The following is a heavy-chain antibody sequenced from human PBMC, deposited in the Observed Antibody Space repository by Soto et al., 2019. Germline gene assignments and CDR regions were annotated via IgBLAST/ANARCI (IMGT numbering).Heavy chain of an antibody. CDR2: ISSGGSI. CDR3: ARSPPYYYDSSVDY. Sequence: PGGSLRLSCAASGFTVSSNYMSWVRQAPGKGLEWVSIISSGGSIYYADSVKGRFTISRDNAKNSLYLQMNSLRAEDTAVYYCARSPPYYYDSSVDYWGQGTLVTVSS. J-gene: IGHJ4*02. D-gene: IGHD3-22*01. CDR1: GFTVSSNY. V-gene: IGHV3-53*01.